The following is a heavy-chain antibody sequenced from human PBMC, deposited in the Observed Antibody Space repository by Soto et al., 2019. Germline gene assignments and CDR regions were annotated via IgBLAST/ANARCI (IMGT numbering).Heavy chain of an antibody. D-gene: IGHD5-18*01. CDR3: ARQRGFTYGYPFDY. J-gene: IGHJ4*02. CDR1: RFTFISYA. V-gene: IGHV3-23*01. Sequence: EVLLLESGGGLIQPGGARRLSCLASRFTFISYAMTWVRQATGKGLAWVSIIRGSVGSTYYADPVSGRFPISRDNSMNTLYLQMNSLRAEDTAVYYCARQRGFTYGYPFDYWGQGTLVTVSS. CDR2: IRGSVGST.